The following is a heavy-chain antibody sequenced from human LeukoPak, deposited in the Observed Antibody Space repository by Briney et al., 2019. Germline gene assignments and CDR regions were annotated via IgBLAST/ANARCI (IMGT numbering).Heavy chain of an antibody. V-gene: IGHV4-39*01. J-gene: IGHJ4*02. D-gene: IGHD6-19*01. Sequence: SETLSLTCTVSCGSISSSSYYWGWIRQPPGKGLEWIGSNYYSGSTYYNPSLKSRVTISVDTSKNQFSLKLSSVTAADTAVYYCARLFGETSGWYRGFDYWGQGTLVTVSS. CDR3: ARLFGETSGWYRGFDY. CDR1: CGSISSSSYY. CDR2: NYYSGST.